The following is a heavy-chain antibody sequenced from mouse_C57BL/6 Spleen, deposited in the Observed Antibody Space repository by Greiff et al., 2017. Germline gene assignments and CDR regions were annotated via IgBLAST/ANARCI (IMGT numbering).Heavy chain of an antibody. CDR3: ARGNSRYWYFDV. CDR2: ISDGGSYT. CDR1: GFTFSSYA. Sequence: EVQRVESGGGLVKPGGSLKLSCAASGFTFSSYAMSWVRQTPEKRLEWVATISDGGSYTYYPDNVKGRFTISRDNAKNNLYLQMSHLKSEDTAMYYCARGNSRYWYFDVWGTGTTVTVSS. V-gene: IGHV5-4*01. J-gene: IGHJ1*03.